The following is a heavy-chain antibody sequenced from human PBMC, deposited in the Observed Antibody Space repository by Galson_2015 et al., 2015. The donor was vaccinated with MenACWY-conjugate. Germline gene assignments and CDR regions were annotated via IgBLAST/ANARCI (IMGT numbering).Heavy chain of an antibody. V-gene: IGHV5-51*01. CDR2: IYPRDSDT. D-gene: IGHD6-19*01. Sequence: QSGAEVKKPGESLKISCKASGYTFTSYWIGWVRQTPGKGLECMGIIYPRDSDTRYSPSFQGQVTFSADRSITTAYVQWSSLKASDTAMYYCARMKYSSDWSDPGSGADAFEIWGQGTKVTVSS. CDR1: GYTFTSYW. CDR3: ARMKYSSDWSDPGSGADAFEI. J-gene: IGHJ3*02.